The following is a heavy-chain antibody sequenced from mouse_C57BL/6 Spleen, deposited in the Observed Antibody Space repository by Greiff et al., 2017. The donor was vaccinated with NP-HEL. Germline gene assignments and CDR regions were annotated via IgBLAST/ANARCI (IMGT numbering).Heavy chain of an antibody. D-gene: IGHD2-3*01. CDR3: AREDDPAWFAY. CDR2: ISYDGSN. V-gene: IGHV3-6*01. J-gene: IGHJ3*01. Sequence: EVQLQESGPGLVKPSQSLSLTCSVTGYSITSGYYWNWIRQPPGNKLEWMGYISYDGSNNDNPSLKNRISITRDTSKDQFFMKLNSVTTKDTATYYCAREDDPAWFAYWGQGTLVTVSA. CDR1: GYSITSGYY.